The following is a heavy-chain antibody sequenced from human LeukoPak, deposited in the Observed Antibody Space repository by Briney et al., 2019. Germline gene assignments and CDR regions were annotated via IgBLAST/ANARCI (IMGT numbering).Heavy chain of an antibody. CDR1: GYTFTSYD. V-gene: IGHV1-8*01. Sequence: GASVKVSCKASGYTFTSYDINWVRQATGQGLEWMGWMNPNSGNTGYAQKFQGRVTMTRNTSISTAYMELSSLRSEDTAVYYCARGRGIAAAWNWFDPWGQGTLVTVPS. J-gene: IGHJ5*02. CDR3: ARGRGIAAAWNWFDP. CDR2: MNPNSGNT. D-gene: IGHD6-13*01.